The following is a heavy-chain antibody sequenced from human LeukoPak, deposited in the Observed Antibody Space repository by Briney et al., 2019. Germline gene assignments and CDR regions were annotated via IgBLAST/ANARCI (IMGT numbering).Heavy chain of an antibody. CDR2: INHSGST. D-gene: IGHD4-17*01. J-gene: IGHJ4*02. CDR1: GGSFSGYY. CDR3: ARDGDYTIDY. V-gene: IGHV4-34*01. Sequence: KASETLSLTCAVYGGSFSGYYWSWIRQPPGKGLEWIGEINHSGSTNYNPSLKSRVAISVDTSKNQFSLKLSSVTAADTAVYYCARDGDYTIDYWGQGTLVTVSS.